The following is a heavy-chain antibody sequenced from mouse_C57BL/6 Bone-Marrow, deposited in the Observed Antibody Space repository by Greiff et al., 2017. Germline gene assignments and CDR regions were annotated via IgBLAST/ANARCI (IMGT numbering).Heavy chain of an antibody. V-gene: IGHV1-55*01. CDR2: IYPGSGST. J-gene: IGHJ4*01. D-gene: IGHD1-1*02. CDR1: GYTFTSYW. CDR3: AVGQDYYAMDY. Sequence: QVHVKQSGAELVKPGASVKMSCKASGYTFTSYWITWVKQRPGQGLEWIGDIYPGSGSTNYNEKFKSKATLTVDTSSSTAYMQLSSLTSEDSAVYYCAVGQDYYAMDYWGQGTSVTVSS.